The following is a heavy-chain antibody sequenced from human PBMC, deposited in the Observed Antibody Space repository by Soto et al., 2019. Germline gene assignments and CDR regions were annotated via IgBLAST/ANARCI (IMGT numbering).Heavy chain of an antibody. Sequence: SETLSLTCTVSGGSISNYYWTWIRQPAGKGLEWIGRIYTSGSTNYNPSLKSRVTMSVDTSKNQFSLKLSSVTAADTALYYCARQTTYSSSWYDYWGHGTLVTISS. J-gene: IGHJ5*01. CDR1: GGSISNYY. V-gene: IGHV4-4*07. CDR2: IYTSGST. CDR3: ARQTTYSSSWYDY. D-gene: IGHD6-13*01.